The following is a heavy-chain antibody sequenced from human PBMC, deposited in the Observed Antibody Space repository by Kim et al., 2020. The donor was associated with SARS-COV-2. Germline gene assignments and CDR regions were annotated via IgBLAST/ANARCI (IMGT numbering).Heavy chain of an antibody. J-gene: IGHJ4*02. V-gene: IGHV4-39*01. Sequence: SLKSRVTISVDTSKNQFSLKLSSVTAADTAVYYCARAYYYGSGSYYSFDYWGQGTLVTVSS. D-gene: IGHD3-10*01. CDR3: ARAYYYGSGSYYSFDY.